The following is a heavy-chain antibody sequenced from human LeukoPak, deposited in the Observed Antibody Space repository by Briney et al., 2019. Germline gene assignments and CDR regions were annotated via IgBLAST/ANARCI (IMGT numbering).Heavy chain of an antibody. D-gene: IGHD1-26*01. CDR2: ISYDGSNK. CDR1: GFTFSSYA. CDR3: ARDQANYYYMDV. V-gene: IGHV3-30-3*01. J-gene: IGHJ6*03. Sequence: GGSLRLSCAASGFTFSSYAMHWVRQAPGKGLEWVAVISYDGSNKYYADSVKGRFTISRDNSKNTLYLQMNSLRAEDTAVYYCARDQANYYYMDVWGKGTTVTVSS.